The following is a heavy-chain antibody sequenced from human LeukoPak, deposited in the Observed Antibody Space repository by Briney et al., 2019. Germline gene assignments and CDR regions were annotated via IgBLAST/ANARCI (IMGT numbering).Heavy chain of an antibody. Sequence: ASVKVSCKASGGTFSSYGISWVRQAPGQGLEWMGWISTYSDNTIYAQKLQGRVTMTTDTSTNTAYMELRSLRSDDTAVYYCARDRSNESDGFGYWGQGTLITVSS. CDR1: GGTFSSYG. CDR3: ARDRSNESDGFGY. V-gene: IGHV1-18*01. J-gene: IGHJ4*02. D-gene: IGHD1-26*01. CDR2: ISTYSDNT.